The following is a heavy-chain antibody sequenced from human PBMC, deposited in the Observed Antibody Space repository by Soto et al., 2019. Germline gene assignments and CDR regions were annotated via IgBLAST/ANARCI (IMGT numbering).Heavy chain of an antibody. J-gene: IGHJ4*02. CDR3: ARDHGVGVLDY. D-gene: IGHD1-26*01. Sequence: SCAASGFTFSSYAMSWVRQAPGKGLEWVSAISGSGGSTYYADSVKGRFTISRDNSKNTLYLQMNSLRAEDTAVYYCARDHGVGVLDYWGQGTLVTVSS. V-gene: IGHV3-23*01. CDR1: GFTFSSYA. CDR2: ISGSGGST.